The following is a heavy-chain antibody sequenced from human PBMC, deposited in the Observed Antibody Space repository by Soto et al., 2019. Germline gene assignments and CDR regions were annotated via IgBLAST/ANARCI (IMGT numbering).Heavy chain of an antibody. Sequence: EVQLVESGGALVQPGGSLRLSCVASGFSLSDHYMDWVRQAPGEGLEWVGRIKNRPNSYTTNYAESVKGRFTISRDDSKNSLFLQMNSLTTEDTAIYYCADLTWSGSYLPWGQGTLVTVSS. J-gene: IGHJ4*02. D-gene: IGHD3-3*01. V-gene: IGHV3-72*01. CDR3: ADLTWSGSYLP. CDR2: IKNRPNSYTT. CDR1: GFSLSDHY.